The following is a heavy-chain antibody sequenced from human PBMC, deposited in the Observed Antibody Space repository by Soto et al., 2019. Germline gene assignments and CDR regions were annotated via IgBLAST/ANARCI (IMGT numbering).Heavy chain of an antibody. D-gene: IGHD3-22*01. CDR1: GGSISSDNYY. CDR3: ARMNYYDTSGYPFDY. V-gene: IGHV4-61*01. Sequence: PSETLSLTCTVSGGSISSDNYYWSWIRQPPGKGLEWIGYIYFRGTTNYNPSLKSRVTMSADTSKNQFSLKLNSVTAADTAVYYCARMNYYDTSGYPFDYWGQGMMVTVSS. J-gene: IGHJ4*02. CDR2: IYFRGTT.